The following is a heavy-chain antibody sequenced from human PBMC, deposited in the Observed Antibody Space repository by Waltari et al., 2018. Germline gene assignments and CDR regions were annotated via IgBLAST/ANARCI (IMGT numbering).Heavy chain of an antibody. CDR2: ISWNSGSI. J-gene: IGHJ4*02. CDR3: ATSDSSGWYAPDY. Sequence: EVQLVESGGGLVQPGRSLRLSCAASGFTFDDYAMHWVRQAPGKGLEWVSGISWNSGSIGYADSVKGRFTISRDNAKNSLYLQMNSLRAEDTAVYYCATSDSSGWYAPDYWGQGTLVTVSS. D-gene: IGHD6-19*01. CDR1: GFTFDDYA. V-gene: IGHV3-9*01.